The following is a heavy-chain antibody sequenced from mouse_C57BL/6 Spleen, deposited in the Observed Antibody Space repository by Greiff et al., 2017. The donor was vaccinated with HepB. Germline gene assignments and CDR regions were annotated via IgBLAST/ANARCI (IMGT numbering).Heavy chain of an antibody. CDR1: GYTFTSYW. J-gene: IGHJ2*01. V-gene: IGHV1-50*01. CDR2: IDPSDSYT. CDR3: ARRGYYYGSSSYFDY. D-gene: IGHD1-1*01. Sequence: QVQLQQPGAELVKPGASVKLSCKASGYTFTSYWMQWVKQRPGQGLEWIGEIDPSDSYTNYNQKFKGKATLTVDTSSSTAYMQLSSLTSEDSAVYYCARRGYYYGSSSYFDYWGQGTTLTVSS.